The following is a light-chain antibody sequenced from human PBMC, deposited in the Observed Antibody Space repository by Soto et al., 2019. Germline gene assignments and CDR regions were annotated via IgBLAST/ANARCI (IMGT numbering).Light chain of an antibody. V-gene: IGKV1-5*01. CDR1: QSISSW. J-gene: IGKJ5*01. CDR2: DAS. CDR3: QQYNSYSIT. Sequence: DTPMTQSPSTMSASLGARVTISCGASQSISSWLAWYQQKPGKAPKLLIYDASSLEGGVPSRFSGSGSGTEFTLTISSLQPDDFATYYCQQYNSYSITFGQGTRLEIK.